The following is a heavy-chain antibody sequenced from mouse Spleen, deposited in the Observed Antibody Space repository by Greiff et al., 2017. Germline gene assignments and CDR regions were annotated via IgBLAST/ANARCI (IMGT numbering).Heavy chain of an antibody. D-gene: IGHD1-1*01. CDR1: GFTFSNYW. CDR3: TVDYYGSSPGY. CDR2: IRLKSDNYAT. Sequence: EVKLEESGGGLVQPGGSMKLSCVASGFTFSNYWMNWVRQSPEKGLEWVAQIRLKSDNYATHYAESVKGRFTISRDDSKSSVYLQMNNLRAEDTGIYYCTVDYYGSSPGYGGQGTTLTVSS. V-gene: IGHV6-3*01. J-gene: IGHJ2*01.